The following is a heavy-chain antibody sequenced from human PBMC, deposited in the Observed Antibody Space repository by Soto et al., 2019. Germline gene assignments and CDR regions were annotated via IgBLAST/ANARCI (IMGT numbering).Heavy chain of an antibody. J-gene: IGHJ2*01. Sequence: QAQLVQSGAEVKKPGASLKVSCKASGYPFTDYYIHWVRQAPGQGLEWVGWINPASGGTSLAEKLEGRVTLTSDPPPTPAYTELGSLTFADTAVFYCAPRTGQMAIFSDFEGYWHPALWGRGTLVSFSS. CDR2: INPASGGT. D-gene: IGHD3-9*01. CDR3: APRTGQMAIFSDFEGYWHPAL. CDR1: GYPFTDYY. V-gene: IGHV1-2*02.